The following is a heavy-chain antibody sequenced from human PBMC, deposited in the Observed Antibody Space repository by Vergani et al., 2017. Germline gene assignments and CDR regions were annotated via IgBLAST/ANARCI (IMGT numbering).Heavy chain of an antibody. CDR3: ARGSTIFGVAFNWFDP. D-gene: IGHD3-3*01. J-gene: IGHJ5*02. Sequence: QVQLQESGPGLVKPSQTLSLTCTVSGGSISSGGYYWSWIRQHPGKGLEWIGYIYYSGSNYYNPSLKSRVTISVDTSKNQFSLKLSSVTAADTAVYYCARGSTIFGVAFNWFDPWGQGTLVTVSS. CDR2: IYYSGSN. CDR1: GGSISSGGYY. V-gene: IGHV4-31*03.